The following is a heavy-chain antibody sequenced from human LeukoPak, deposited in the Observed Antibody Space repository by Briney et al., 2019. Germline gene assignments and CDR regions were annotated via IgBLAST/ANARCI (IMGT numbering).Heavy chain of an antibody. CDR1: GGSISHYF. D-gene: IGHD5-18*01. CDR2: IYYSGST. J-gene: IGHJ4*02. V-gene: IGHV4-59*08. CDR3: AKGSAMVPLDY. Sequence: SETLSLTCTVSGGSISHYFWSWIRQPPGKALEWIGYIYYSGSTNYNPSLKSRVTISVDPSKNQFSLKLNSVTAADTAVYYCAKGSAMVPLDYWGQGTLVTVSS.